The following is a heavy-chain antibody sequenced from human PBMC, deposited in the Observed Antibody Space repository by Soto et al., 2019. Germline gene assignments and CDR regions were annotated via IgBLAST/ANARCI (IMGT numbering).Heavy chain of an antibody. Sequence: QVQLVESGGGVVQPGRSLRLSCAASGFTFSSYGMHWVRQAPGKGLEWVGVIWYDGSNKYYADSVKGRFTISRDNSKNTLYLQMNSLRAEDTAVYYCARVTMIVVAGDAFDIWGQGTMVTVSS. CDR3: ARVTMIVVAGDAFDI. V-gene: IGHV3-33*01. CDR2: IWYDGSNK. D-gene: IGHD3-22*01. J-gene: IGHJ3*02. CDR1: GFTFSSYG.